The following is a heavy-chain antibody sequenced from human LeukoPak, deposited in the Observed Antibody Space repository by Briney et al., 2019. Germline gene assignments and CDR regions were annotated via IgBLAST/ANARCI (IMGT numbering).Heavy chain of an antibody. Sequence: GGSLRLSCAASGFTVSTNYMSWVRQAPGKGLEWVSIIYSGGSTYYADSVKGRFTISRDNSKNTLYLQVNNLRAEDTAVYYCARGPNSNWSGLDFWGQGTLLTVSS. CDR1: GFTVSTNY. V-gene: IGHV3-53*01. D-gene: IGHD6-6*01. J-gene: IGHJ4*02. CDR3: ARGPNSNWSGLDF. CDR2: IYSGGST.